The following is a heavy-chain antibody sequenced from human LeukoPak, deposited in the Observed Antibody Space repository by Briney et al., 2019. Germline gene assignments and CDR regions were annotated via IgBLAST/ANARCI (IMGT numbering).Heavy chain of an antibody. CDR2: ISSSSSYI. J-gene: IGHJ6*03. D-gene: IGHD5-18*01. CDR1: GFTFSSYS. CDR3: ARDLGVQLWLPRPNYYMDV. V-gene: IGHV3-21*01. Sequence: GGSLRLSCAASGFTFSSYSMNWVRQAPGKGLEWVSSISSSSSYIYYADSVKGRFTTSRDNAKNSLYLQMNSLRAEDTAVYYCARDLGVQLWLPRPNYYMDVWGKGTTVTVSS.